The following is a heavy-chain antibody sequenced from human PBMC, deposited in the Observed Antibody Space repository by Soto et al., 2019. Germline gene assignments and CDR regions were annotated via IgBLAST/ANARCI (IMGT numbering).Heavy chain of an antibody. V-gene: IGHV4-39*01. J-gene: IGHJ4*02. CDR1: GGSISSSSYY. CDR2: IYYSGST. CDR3: ASRGSSSWYVFDY. D-gene: IGHD6-13*01. Sequence: SETLSLTCTVSGGSISSSSYYWGWIRQPPGKGLEWIGSIYYSGSTYYNPSLKSRVTISVDTSKKQFSLKLSSVTAAETAVYYCASRGSSSWYVFDYWGQGTLVTVSS.